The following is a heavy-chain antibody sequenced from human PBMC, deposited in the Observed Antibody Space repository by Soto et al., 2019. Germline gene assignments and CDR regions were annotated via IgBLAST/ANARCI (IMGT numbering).Heavy chain of an antibody. Sequence: VGSLRLSCAASGFTFSSYSMNWVRQAPGKGLEWVSYISSSSSTIYYADSVKGRFTISRDNAKNSLYLQMNSLRDEDTAVYYCARVSRYSGYVWLDPWGQGALVTVSS. D-gene: IGHD5-12*01. V-gene: IGHV3-48*02. J-gene: IGHJ5*02. CDR1: GFTFSSYS. CDR2: ISSSSSTI. CDR3: ARVSRYSGYVWLDP.